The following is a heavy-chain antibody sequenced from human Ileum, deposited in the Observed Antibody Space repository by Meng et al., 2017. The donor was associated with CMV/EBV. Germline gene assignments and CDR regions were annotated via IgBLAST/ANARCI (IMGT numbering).Heavy chain of an antibody. CDR2: VRSDGSNT. J-gene: IGHJ4*02. CDR3: SSLGDY. Sequence: QVRLVGSGGGVVQPGGSLGLSCAVSGLTFSRYGMPWVRRAPGKGLEWVAFVRSDGSNTYYAGSVKGRFTISRDNSENTLFLQMNSLRADDTAVYYCSSLGDYWGQGTLVTVSS. V-gene: IGHV3-30*02. D-gene: IGHD3-16*01. CDR1: GLTFSRYG.